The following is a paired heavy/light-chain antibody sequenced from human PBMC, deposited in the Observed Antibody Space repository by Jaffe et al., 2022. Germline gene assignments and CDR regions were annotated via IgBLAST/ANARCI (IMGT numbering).Light chain of an antibody. V-gene: IGKV1-13*02. J-gene: IGKJ3*01. CDR2: DAS. Sequence: AIQLTQSPSSLSASVGDRVTITCRASQGISSALAWYQQKPGKAPKLLIYDASSLESGVPSRFSGSGSGTDFTLTISSLQPEDFATYYCQQFNSYPFTFGPGTKVDIK. CDR1: QGISSA. CDR3: QQFNSYPFT.
Heavy chain of an antibody. V-gene: IGHV4-61*01. Sequence: QVQLQESGPGLVKPSETLSLTCTVSGGSVSSGSYYWSWIRQPPGKGLEWIGYIYYSGSTNYNPSLKSRVTISVDTSKNQFSLKLSSVTAADTAVYYCARAGRGDSFGVDYYYMDVWGKGTTVTVSS. D-gene: IGHD3-3*01. J-gene: IGHJ6*03. CDR2: IYYSGST. CDR1: GGSVSSGSYY. CDR3: ARAGRGDSFGVDYYYMDV.